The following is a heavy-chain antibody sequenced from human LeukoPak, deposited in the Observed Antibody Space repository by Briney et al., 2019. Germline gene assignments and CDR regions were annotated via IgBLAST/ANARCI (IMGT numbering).Heavy chain of an antibody. CDR3: ARGFVVGATNWFDP. J-gene: IGHJ5*02. CDR2: INYSGST. CDR1: GGSISSTTYY. V-gene: IGHV4-39*01. D-gene: IGHD1-26*01. Sequence: SETLSLTCTVSGGSISSTTYYWGWIRQPPGKGLEWIGTINYSGSTYYNPPLKSRVTMSVDTSKSQFSLKLSSVTAADTAVYYCARGFVVGATNWFDPWGQGTLVTVSS.